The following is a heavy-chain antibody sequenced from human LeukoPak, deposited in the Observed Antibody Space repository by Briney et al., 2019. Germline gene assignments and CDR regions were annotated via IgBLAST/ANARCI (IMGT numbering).Heavy chain of an antibody. D-gene: IGHD3-10*01. CDR1: GYTFTGYY. V-gene: IGHV1-2*02. CDR3: ARRLLLWFGEFDAFDI. J-gene: IGHJ3*02. Sequence: ASVKVSCKASGYTFTGYYMHWVRQAPGQGLEWMGWINPNSGGTNYAQKFQGRVTMTRDTSISTAYMELSGLRSDDTAVYYCARRLLLWFGEFDAFDIWGQGTMVTVSS. CDR2: INPNSGGT.